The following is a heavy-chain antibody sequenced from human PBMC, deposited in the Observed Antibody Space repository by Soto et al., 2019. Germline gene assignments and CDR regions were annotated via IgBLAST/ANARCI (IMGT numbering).Heavy chain of an antibody. CDR2: IYWDDDK. J-gene: IGHJ4*02. CDR1: GFSLSTSGVG. V-gene: IGHV2-5*02. D-gene: IGHD3-10*01. CDR3: AHSELWFGELSTTYFDY. Sequence: QITLKESGPPLMKPTQTLTLTCTFSGFSLSTSGVGVGWIRQPPGKALEWLALIYWDDDKRYSPSLKSRLTITKDTSKNQVVLTMTNMDPVDTATYYCAHSELWFGELSTTYFDYWGQGTLVTVSS.